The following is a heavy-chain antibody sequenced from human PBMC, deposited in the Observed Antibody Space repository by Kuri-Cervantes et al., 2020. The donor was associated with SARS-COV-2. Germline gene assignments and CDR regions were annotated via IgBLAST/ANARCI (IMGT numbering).Heavy chain of an antibody. Sequence: GESLKISCAASGFTFSSYSMNWVRQTPGKGLEWVANIKQDGSEKYYVDSVKGRFTISRDNARNSLDLQMNSLRAEDTAVYYCARQSVVASDDWGQGTLVTVSS. CDR1: GFTFSSYS. CDR3: ARQSVVASDD. J-gene: IGHJ4*02. D-gene: IGHD2-15*01. V-gene: IGHV3-7*01. CDR2: IKQDGSEK.